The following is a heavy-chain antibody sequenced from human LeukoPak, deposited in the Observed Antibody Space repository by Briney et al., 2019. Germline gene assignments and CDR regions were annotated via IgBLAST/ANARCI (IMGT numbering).Heavy chain of an antibody. J-gene: IGHJ3*02. CDR2: ISSDGSGT. Sequence: PSGGSLRLSCAASGFILSNYWMHWARQAPGEGLVWVSRISSDGSGTMYADSVKGRFTISRDNAENTLYLQMNSLRAEGTAVYYCARGPPNYSALDIWGEGTMVTDCS. CDR3: ARGPPNYSALDI. V-gene: IGHV3-74*03. D-gene: IGHD1-7*01. CDR1: GFILSNYW.